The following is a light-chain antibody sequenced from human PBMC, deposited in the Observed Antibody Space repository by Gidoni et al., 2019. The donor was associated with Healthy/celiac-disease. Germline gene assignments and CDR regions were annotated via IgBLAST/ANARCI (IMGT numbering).Light chain of an antibody. Sequence: EIVLTQSPDTLSLSQGERATLSCRASQSVSSSYLAWYQQKPGQAPRLLIYGASSRATGIPDRFSGSGSGTDFTLTISRLEPEDFAVYYCQQYGSSPLTFGGXTKVEIK. V-gene: IGKV3-20*01. J-gene: IGKJ4*01. CDR2: GAS. CDR1: QSVSSSY. CDR3: QQYGSSPLT.